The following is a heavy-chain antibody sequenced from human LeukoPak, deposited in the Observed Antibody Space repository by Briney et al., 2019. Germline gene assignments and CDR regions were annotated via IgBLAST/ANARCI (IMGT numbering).Heavy chain of an antibody. J-gene: IGHJ3*01. CDR3: ARMGVSYYYDSSTYYPLAFDV. CDR2: IYTSGST. Sequence: NPSETLSLTCTVSGGSISSYYWSWIRQPAGKGLEWIGRIYTSGSTNYNPSLKSRVTISVDKSKNQFFLKLNSVNAADTAVYYCARMGVSYYYDSSTYYPLAFDVWGQGTVVTVSS. V-gene: IGHV4-4*07. D-gene: IGHD3-22*01. CDR1: GGSISSYY.